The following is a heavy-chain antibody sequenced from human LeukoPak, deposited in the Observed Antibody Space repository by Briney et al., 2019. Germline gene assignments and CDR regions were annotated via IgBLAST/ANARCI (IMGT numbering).Heavy chain of an antibody. J-gene: IGHJ3*02. V-gene: IGHV3-30*02. Sequence: GGSLRLSCAASGFTFSSYDMHWVRQAPGKGLEWVAFIRHDGSNKYYADSVKGRFTISRDNSKNTLYLQMNRLRAEDTAVYYCARAKRNGFDIWGQGQMVNV. CDR1: GFTFSSYD. CDR3: ARAKRNGFDI. CDR2: IRHDGSNK.